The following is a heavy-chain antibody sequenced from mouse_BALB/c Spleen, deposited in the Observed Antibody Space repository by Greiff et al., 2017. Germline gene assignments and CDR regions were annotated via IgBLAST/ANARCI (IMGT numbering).Heavy chain of an antibody. CDR3: ARNYGSSHWYFDV. V-gene: IGHV14-1*02. J-gene: IGHJ1*01. CDR1: GFHIKDYY. D-gene: IGHD1-1*01. CDR2: IDPENGNT. Sequence: VQLQQSGAELVRPGALVKLSCKASGFHIKDYYMHWVKQRPEQGLEWIGWIDPENGNTIYDPTFQGKASITADTSSNTAYLQLSSLTSEDTAVYYCARNYGSSHWYFDVWGAGTTVTVSS.